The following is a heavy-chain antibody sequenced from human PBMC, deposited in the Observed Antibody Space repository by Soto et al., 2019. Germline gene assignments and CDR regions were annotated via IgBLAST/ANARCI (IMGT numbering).Heavy chain of an antibody. CDR3: ARQGAVAGTFDF. CDR2: IYYTGST. D-gene: IGHD6-19*01. V-gene: IGHV4-59*08. J-gene: IGHJ4*02. CDR1: GGAINNYY. Sequence: SETLSLTCTVSGGAINNYYWNWIRQPPGKGLEWIGYIYYTGSTNYNPALKSRVNISVDTSTNQFSLNLSSVTAADTAVYYCARQGAVAGTFDFWGLGTLVTV.